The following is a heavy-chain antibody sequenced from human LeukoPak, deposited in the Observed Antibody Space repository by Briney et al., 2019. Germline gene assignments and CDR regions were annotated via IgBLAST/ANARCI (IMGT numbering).Heavy chain of an antibody. Sequence: ASVKVSCKASGYTFTSYYMHWVRQAPGQGLEWMGWISAYNGNTNYAQKLQGRVTMTTDTSTSTAYMELRSLRSDDTAVYYCARMVDPPYGDYGDYWGQGTLVTVSS. D-gene: IGHD4-17*01. CDR1: GYTFTSYY. CDR2: ISAYNGNT. V-gene: IGHV1-18*04. J-gene: IGHJ4*02. CDR3: ARMVDPPYGDYGDY.